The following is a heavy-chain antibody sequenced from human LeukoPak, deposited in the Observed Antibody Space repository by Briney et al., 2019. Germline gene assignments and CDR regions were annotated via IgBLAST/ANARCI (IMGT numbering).Heavy chain of an antibody. J-gene: IGHJ4*02. D-gene: IGHD6-13*01. CDR3: ARDPARKYSSSWFDY. Sequence: PGGSLRLSCTASGVTFSSYAMHWVRRAPGKGLEWVAVIWYDGSNKYYPDSVKGRFTISRDNSKNTLYLQMNSLRVEDTAVYYCARDPARKYSSSWFDYWGQGALVTVSS. CDR2: IWYDGSNK. V-gene: IGHV3-33*01. CDR1: GVTFSSYA.